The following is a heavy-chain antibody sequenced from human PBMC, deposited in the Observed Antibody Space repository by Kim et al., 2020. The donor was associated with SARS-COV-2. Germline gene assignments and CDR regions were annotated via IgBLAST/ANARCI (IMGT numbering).Heavy chain of an antibody. J-gene: IGHJ4*02. Sequence: YYADAGKGRFTISRDNYKNTVFLQMNNLGAEDTAVYYGAKGAGAPFFFDYWGQGTLVTVSS. V-gene: IGHV3-23*01. D-gene: IGHD6-19*01. CDR3: AKGAGAPFFFDY.